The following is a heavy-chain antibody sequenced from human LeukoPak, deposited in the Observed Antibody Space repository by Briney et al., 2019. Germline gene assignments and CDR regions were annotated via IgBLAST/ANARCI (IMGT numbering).Heavy chain of an antibody. V-gene: IGHV3-7*01. D-gene: IGHD3-22*01. CDR3: ARQGSGYFHYYYYYMDV. CDR2: IKQDGSEK. J-gene: IGHJ6*03. CDR1: GFTFSSYW. Sequence: QAGGSLRLSCAASGFTFSSYWMSWVRQAPGKGLEWVANIKQDGSEKYYVDSVKGRFTISRDNAKNSLYLQMNSLRAEDTAVYYCARQGSGYFHYYYYYMDVWGKGTTVTVSS.